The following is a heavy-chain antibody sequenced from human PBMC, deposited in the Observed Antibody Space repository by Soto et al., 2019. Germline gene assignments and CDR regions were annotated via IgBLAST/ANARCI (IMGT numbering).Heavy chain of an antibody. CDR1: GGSFGGSF. D-gene: IGHD3-16*01. Sequence: SETLSLTYAVSGGSFGGSFWSWIRQSTAKGLEWIGEINDSGNTYYNPSFKSRLTISVDTHTSQISFRLTSVTDADSAVYYCQGGDFWGQGTRVT. V-gene: IGHV4-34*01. CDR2: INDSGNT. J-gene: IGHJ4*02. CDR3: QGGDF.